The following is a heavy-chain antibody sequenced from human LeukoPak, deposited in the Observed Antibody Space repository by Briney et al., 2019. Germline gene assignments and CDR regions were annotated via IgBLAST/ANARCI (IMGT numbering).Heavy chain of an antibody. CDR1: GFTFSSYA. D-gene: IGHD1-26*01. Sequence: PGGSLRLSCAASGFTFSSYAMSWVRQAPGKGLEWVSAISGSGSSTYYADSVKGRFTISRDNSKNTLDLQMNSLRAEDTAVYYRAKGATTNRRGYFDYWGQGALVTVSS. J-gene: IGHJ4*02. CDR2: ISGSGSST. CDR3: AKGATTNRRGYFDY. V-gene: IGHV3-23*01.